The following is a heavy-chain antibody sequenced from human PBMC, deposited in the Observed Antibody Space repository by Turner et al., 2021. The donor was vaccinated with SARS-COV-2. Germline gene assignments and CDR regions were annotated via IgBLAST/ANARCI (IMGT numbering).Heavy chain of an antibody. V-gene: IGHV4-59*01. D-gene: IGHD3-10*01. J-gene: IGHJ6*02. CDR1: GVPISSYY. Sequence: SLTCTVSGVPISSYYWSWIRQPPGKGLEWIGYIYYSRSTNYNPSLKSRVTISVDTSKNQFSLKLRSVTAADTAVYCCARVVPIGVYGSGSYDHGMDVWGQGTTVTVSS. CDR3: ARVVPIGVYGSGSYDHGMDV. CDR2: IYYSRST.